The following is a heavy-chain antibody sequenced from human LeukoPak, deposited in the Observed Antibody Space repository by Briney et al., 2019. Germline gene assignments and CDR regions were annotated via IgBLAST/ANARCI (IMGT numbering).Heavy chain of an antibody. CDR1: GGSFSGYY. CDR2: INHSGST. D-gene: IGHD3-10*01. CDR3: ARLTLLWFGDPLDY. V-gene: IGHV4-34*01. Sequence: SETLSLTCAVYGGSFSGYYWSWIRQPPGKGLEWIGEINHSGSTNYNPSLKSRVTISVDTSKNQFSLKLSSVTAADTAVYYCARLTLLWFGDPLDYWGQGTLVTVSS. J-gene: IGHJ4*02.